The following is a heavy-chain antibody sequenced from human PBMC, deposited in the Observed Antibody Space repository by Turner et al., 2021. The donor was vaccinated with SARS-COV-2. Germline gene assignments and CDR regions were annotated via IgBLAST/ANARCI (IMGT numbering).Heavy chain of an antibody. V-gene: IGHV3-30-3*01. Sequence: QVQLVESGGCVVQPGRSLRLSCSASGFTFSNYAMHWVRQAPGKGLEWVAVISYDGSNKYYADSVKGRFTISRDNSKNTLYLQMNSLRAEDTAVYYCARDREDCSSTSCYEADWGQGTLVTVSS. CDR2: ISYDGSNK. J-gene: IGHJ4*02. D-gene: IGHD2-2*01. CDR1: GFTFSNYA. CDR3: ARDREDCSSTSCYEAD.